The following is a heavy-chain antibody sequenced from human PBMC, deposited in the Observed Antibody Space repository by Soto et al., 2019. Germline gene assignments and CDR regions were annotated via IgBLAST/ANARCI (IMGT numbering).Heavy chain of an antibody. D-gene: IGHD2-8*02. CDR1: GFTFDDYA. V-gene: IGHV3-9*01. CDR2: ISWNSVAI. J-gene: IGHJ4*02. CDR3: APATRLTDTGSD. Sequence: QPGGSLRLSCAASGFTFDDYALHWVRQVPGKGLEWVSGISWNSVAIHYADSVKGRFTISRDNAKNSLYLQMNNLRGEDTALYYCAPATRLTDTGSDWGQGSLVTVSS.